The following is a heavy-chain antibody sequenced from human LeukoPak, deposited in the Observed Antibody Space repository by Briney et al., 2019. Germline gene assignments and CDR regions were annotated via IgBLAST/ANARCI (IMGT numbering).Heavy chain of an antibody. J-gene: IGHJ4*02. CDR3: TKDRRGPAAGTWYFDS. Sequence: GGSLRLSCAASGLAFSGYAMSWVRQAPGKGLEWVSGISGSGGSVYYADSVRGRFTISRDNSKNTVYLQLNSLRAGDTAIYYCTKDRRGPAAGTWYFDSWGQGTLVTVSS. CDR1: GLAFSGYA. CDR2: ISGSGGSV. D-gene: IGHD6-13*01. V-gene: IGHV3-23*01.